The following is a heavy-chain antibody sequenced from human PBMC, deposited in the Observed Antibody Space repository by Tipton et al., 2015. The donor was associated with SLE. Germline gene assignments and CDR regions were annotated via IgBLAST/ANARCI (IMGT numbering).Heavy chain of an antibody. J-gene: IGHJ3*02. CDR2: IYYSGST. Sequence: TLSLTCTVSGGSLSSHYWSWIRQPPGKGLEWIGDIYYSGSTHYNPSLKSRVTISVDTSKNQFSLRLSSVTAADTAVYYCARDEAFDIWGQGTMVTVSS. CDR3: ARDEAFDI. V-gene: IGHV4-59*11. CDR1: GGSLSSHY.